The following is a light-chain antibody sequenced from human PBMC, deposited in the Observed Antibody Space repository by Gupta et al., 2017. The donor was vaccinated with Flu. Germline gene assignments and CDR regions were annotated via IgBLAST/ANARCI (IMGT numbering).Light chain of an antibody. CDR1: QSVLYDSTEKDY. V-gene: IGKV4-1*01. Sequence: SLGERATINCKSSQSVLYDSTEKDYLSWYQQKPGQLPKLLINWATTRESGVPDRFNDSGSGTDFTLTITSLQAEDVAIYYCQQYDDIPYTFGGGTKVEIK. CDR3: QQYDDIPYT. J-gene: IGKJ4*01. CDR2: WAT.